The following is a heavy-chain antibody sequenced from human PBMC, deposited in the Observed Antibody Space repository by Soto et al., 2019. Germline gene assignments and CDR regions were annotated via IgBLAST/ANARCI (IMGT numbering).Heavy chain of an antibody. D-gene: IGHD6-6*01. Sequence: QVQLVQSGAEVKKPGSSVKVSCKASGGTFSSYAISWVRQAPGQGLEWMGGIIPIFGTANYAQKFQGRVTITADESTSTAYMELSSLRSEDTAVYYCARDLQGAARLWKINWFDPWGQGTLVTVSS. CDR1: GGTFSSYA. CDR2: IIPIFGTA. V-gene: IGHV1-69*01. CDR3: ARDLQGAARLWKINWFDP. J-gene: IGHJ5*02.